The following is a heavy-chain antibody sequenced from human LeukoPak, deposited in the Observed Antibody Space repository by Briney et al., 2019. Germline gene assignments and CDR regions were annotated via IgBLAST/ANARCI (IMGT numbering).Heavy chain of an antibody. CDR1: GFTFGSYS. D-gene: IGHD4-23*01. V-gene: IGHV3-48*01. CDR3: ARARWMDY. Sequence: GGSLRLSCAASGFTFGSYSMNWVRQAPGKGLEWVSYISSSSSTIYYADSVNGRFTISRDNAKNSRYLQMNSLRAEDTAVYYCARARWMDYWGQGTLVTVSS. J-gene: IGHJ4*02. CDR2: ISSSSSTI.